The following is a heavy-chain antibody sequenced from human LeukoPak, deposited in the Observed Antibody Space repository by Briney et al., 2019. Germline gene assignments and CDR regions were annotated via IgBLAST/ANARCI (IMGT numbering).Heavy chain of an antibody. D-gene: IGHD3-3*02. CDR1: GFTFNSYA. CDR2: IQFDGTNR. V-gene: IGHV3-30*02. Sequence: PGGSLRLSCTASGFTFNSYAMYWVRQSPGKGLEWVAFIQFDGTNRYYADSVRGRFTISRDNSKSTLYLQVTSLRAEDTAVYYCAREVSIVGLDYWGQGTLVTVSS. CDR3: AREVSIVGLDY. J-gene: IGHJ4*02.